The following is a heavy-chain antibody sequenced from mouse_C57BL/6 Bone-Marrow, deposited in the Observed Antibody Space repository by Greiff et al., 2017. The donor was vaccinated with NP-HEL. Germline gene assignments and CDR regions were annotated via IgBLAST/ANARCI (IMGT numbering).Heavy chain of an antibody. Sequence: VQLVESGAELVRPGTSVKMSCKASGYTFTNYWIGWAKQRPGHGLEWIGDIYPGGGYTNYNEKFKGKATLTADKSSSTAYMQFSSLTSEDSAIYYCAREDYDGGGGYFDYWGQGTTLTVSS. CDR2: IYPGGGYT. V-gene: IGHV1-63*01. J-gene: IGHJ2*01. CDR1: GYTFTNYW. CDR3: AREDYDGGGGYFDY. D-gene: IGHD2-4*01.